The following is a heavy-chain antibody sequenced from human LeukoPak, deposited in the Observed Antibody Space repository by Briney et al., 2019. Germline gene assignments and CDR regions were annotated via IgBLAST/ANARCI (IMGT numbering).Heavy chain of an antibody. CDR1: GFTFSSYS. J-gene: IGHJ4*02. CDR2: ISSSSSYI. CDR3: ARTLPWNYGFDY. Sequence: PGGSLRLSCAASGFTFSSYSMNWVRQAPGKGLEWVSSISSSSSYIYYADSVKGRFTISRDNAKNSLYLQMNSLRAEDTAVYYCARTLPWNYGFDYWGQGTLVTVSS. V-gene: IGHV3-21*01. D-gene: IGHD1-7*01.